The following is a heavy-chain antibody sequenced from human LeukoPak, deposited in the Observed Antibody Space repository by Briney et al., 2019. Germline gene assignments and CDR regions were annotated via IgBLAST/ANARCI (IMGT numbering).Heavy chain of an antibody. V-gene: IGHV3-23*01. J-gene: IGHJ1*01. CDR1: GFTFDHYA. CDR2: ISGSGGST. CDR3: AKDSRSGSYLGYFQH. D-gene: IGHD1-26*01. Sequence: GGSLRLSCAASGFTFDHYAMSWVRQAPGKGLEWVSAISGSGGSTYYADSVKGRFTISRDNSKNTLYLQMNSLRAEDTAVYYCAKDSRSGSYLGYFQHWGQGTLVTVSS.